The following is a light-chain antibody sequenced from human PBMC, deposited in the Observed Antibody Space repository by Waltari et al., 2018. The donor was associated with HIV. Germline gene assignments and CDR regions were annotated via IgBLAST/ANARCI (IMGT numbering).Light chain of an antibody. CDR3: AAWDDSRNGPV. CDR1: SSNVGSNT. V-gene: IGLV1-44*01. J-gene: IGLJ3*02. CDR2: SKN. Sequence: SVLTQPPSPSATPRQGVTTSCSGSSSNVGSNTINWYQQPPGPAPTLLIYSKNQRPSGGPDRFSGSKSGTSASLAISGLQSEDEADYYCAAWDDSRNGPVFGGGTKLTVL.